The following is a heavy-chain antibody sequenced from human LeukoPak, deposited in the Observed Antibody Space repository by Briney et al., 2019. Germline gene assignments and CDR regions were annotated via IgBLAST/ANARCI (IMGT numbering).Heavy chain of an antibody. CDR2: IYTSGCT. Sequence: PSQTLSLTCTVSGGSISSGSYYWRWIRQPAGKGLEWIGRIYTSGCTNYNHSLHSRLTISVDTSKNPFSLKLSSVTAADTAVYYCARARSDIVVVPAALAFDIWGQGTMVTVSS. CDR3: ARARSDIVVVPAALAFDI. CDR1: GGSISSGSYY. J-gene: IGHJ3*02. V-gene: IGHV4-61*02. D-gene: IGHD2-2*01.